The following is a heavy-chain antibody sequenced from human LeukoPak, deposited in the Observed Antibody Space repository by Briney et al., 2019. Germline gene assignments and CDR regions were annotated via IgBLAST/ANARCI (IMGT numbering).Heavy chain of an antibody. V-gene: IGHV4-34*01. J-gene: IGHJ5*02. Sequence: SETLSLTCTVSGGSISSYYWSWIRQPPGKGLEWIGEINHSGSTNYNPSLKSRVTISVDTSKNQFSLKLSSVTAADTAVYYCARTLAMRNWFDPWGQGTLVTVSS. CDR1: GGSISSYY. D-gene: IGHD2-2*01. CDR2: INHSGST. CDR3: ARTLAMRNWFDP.